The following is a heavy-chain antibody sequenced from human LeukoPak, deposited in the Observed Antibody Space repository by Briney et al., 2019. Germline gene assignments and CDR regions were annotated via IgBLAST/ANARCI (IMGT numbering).Heavy chain of an antibody. CDR1: GYTFCNYW. D-gene: IGHD1-26*01. CDR2: IYPGDSDT. V-gene: IGHV5-51*01. CDR3: ATLLGSTGIDY. J-gene: IGHJ4*02. Sequence: GESLKISCQTSGYTFCNYWIGWVRQMPGKGPEWMGPIYPGDSDTRYSPSFQGHVTISAHESISTAALQWTSLKASDTAIYYCATLLGSTGIDYWGQGTLVTAAS.